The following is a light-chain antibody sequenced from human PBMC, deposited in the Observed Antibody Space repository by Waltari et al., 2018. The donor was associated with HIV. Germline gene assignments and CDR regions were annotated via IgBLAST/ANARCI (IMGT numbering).Light chain of an antibody. CDR1: NSDVGFYNL. J-gene: IGLJ3*02. V-gene: IGLV2-14*01. Sequence: QSALTQPASVSGSPGQSITISCTGTNSDVGFYNLVYWYRHHPGKAPQLVIYGVDSRHSGVSDLFSGSKSGNTASLTISTLQAEDEADYYCSSYTNIDTLVFGGGTKLTVL. CDR2: GVD. CDR3: SSYTNIDTLV.